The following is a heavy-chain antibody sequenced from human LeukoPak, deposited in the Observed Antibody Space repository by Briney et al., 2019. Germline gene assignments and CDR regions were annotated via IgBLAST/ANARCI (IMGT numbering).Heavy chain of an antibody. CDR1: GGTFSSYA. J-gene: IGHJ4*02. V-gene: IGHV1-69*04. CDR3: ARDNPGVVVPAAAPSNLGY. Sequence: SVKVSCKASGGTFSSYAISWVRQAPGQGLEWMGRIIPILGIANYAQKFQGRVTITADKSTSTAYMELSSLRSEDTAVYYCARDNPGVVVPAAAPSNLGYWGQGTLVTVSS. D-gene: IGHD2-2*01. CDR2: IIPILGIA.